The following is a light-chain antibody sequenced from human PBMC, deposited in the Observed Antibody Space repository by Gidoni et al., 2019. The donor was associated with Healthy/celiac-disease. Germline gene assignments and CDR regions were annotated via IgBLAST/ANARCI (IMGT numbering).Light chain of an antibody. V-gene: IGKV2-28*01. CDR1: QSLLHSNGYNY. Sequence: DIVMPQSPLSLPVPPGEPASISCRSSQSLLHSNGYNYLDWYLQKPGQSPQLLIYLGSNRASGVPDRFSGSGSGTDFTLKISRVEDEDVGVYYCMQALQTPYTFGQGTKLEIK. CDR3: MQALQTPYT. J-gene: IGKJ2*01. CDR2: LGS.